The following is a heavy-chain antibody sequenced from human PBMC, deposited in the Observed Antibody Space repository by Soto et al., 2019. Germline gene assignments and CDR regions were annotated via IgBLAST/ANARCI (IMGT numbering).Heavy chain of an antibody. D-gene: IGHD3-10*01. Sequence: EVQLLESGGGLVQPGGSLRLSCAASGFTFSSYAMSWVRQAPGKGLEWVSAISGSGGSTYYADSVKGRFTISRDNSKNTLYLQMNSLRAEDTAVYYCAKVRHLGLWFGKSDQNPNWFDPWGQGTLVTVSS. V-gene: IGHV3-23*01. CDR3: AKVRHLGLWFGKSDQNPNWFDP. CDR1: GFTFSSYA. CDR2: ISGSGGST. J-gene: IGHJ5*02.